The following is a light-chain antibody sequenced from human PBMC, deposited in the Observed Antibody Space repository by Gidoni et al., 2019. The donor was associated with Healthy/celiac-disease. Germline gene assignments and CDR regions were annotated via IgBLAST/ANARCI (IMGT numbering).Light chain of an antibody. J-gene: IGKJ4*01. CDR2: DAS. CDR3: QQRSKWPG. Sequence: DIVLTQSPATLSLSPGERATLSCRASQSVSSYLAWYQQKPGQAPRLLIYDASNRATGIPARFSGSGCGTDFTLTISSLEPEDFAVYYCQQRSKWPGFGGGTKVEIK. V-gene: IGKV3-11*01. CDR1: QSVSSY.